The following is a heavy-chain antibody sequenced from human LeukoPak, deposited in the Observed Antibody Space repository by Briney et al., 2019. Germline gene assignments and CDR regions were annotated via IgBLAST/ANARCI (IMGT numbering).Heavy chain of an antibody. V-gene: IGHV3-30*02. D-gene: IGHD6-13*01. CDR3: AKDFSSSSLGSWYFDL. Sequence: GGPLRLSCAACGFTFSDYGMHWVRQAPGKALEWVAFIRYDASNKYYGDCVKGRFIVSRDNVKNTLYLQMNSLRTEDTAVYYCAKDFSSSSLGSWYFDLWGRGAVVTVYS. CDR1: GFTFSDYG. CDR2: IRYDASNK. J-gene: IGHJ2*01.